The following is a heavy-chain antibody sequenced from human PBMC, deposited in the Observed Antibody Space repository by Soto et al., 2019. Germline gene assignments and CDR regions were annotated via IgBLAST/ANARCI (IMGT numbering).Heavy chain of an antibody. CDR2: ISGSGGSA. CDR3: AKGTWGYCSGGTCYPFDY. Sequence: EVQLLESGGGLVQPGGSLRLSCAASGFTFSSYAVSWVRQAPGQGLEWVSTISGSGGSAYYADSVKGRFTISRDNSKNTLYVQMNSLRPEDTAVYYCAKGTWGYCSGGTCYPFDYWGQGTLVTVSS. CDR1: GFTFSSYA. V-gene: IGHV3-23*01. J-gene: IGHJ4*02. D-gene: IGHD2-15*01.